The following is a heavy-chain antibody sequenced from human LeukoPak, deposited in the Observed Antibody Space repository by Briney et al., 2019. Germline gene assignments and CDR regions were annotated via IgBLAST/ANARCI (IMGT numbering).Heavy chain of an antibody. D-gene: IGHD5-12*01. CDR3: ARGGYSGYDLDY. CDR1: GGSISGYY. CDR2: IYYSGST. V-gene: IGHV4-59*01. J-gene: IGHJ4*02. Sequence: SETLSLTCTASGGSISGYYWSWIRQPPGKGLEWIGYIYYSGSTNYNPSLKSRVTISVDTSKNQFSLKLSSVTAADTAVYYCARGGYSGYDLDYWGQGTLVTVSS.